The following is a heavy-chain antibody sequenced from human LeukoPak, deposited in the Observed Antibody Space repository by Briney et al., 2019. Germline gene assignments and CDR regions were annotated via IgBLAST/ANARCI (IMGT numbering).Heavy chain of an antibody. CDR2: INPNSGGT. Sequence: ASVKVSCKASEYTFTGYYIHWVRQAPGQGLEWMGWINPNSGGTNYAQKFQGRVTMTRDTSISTAYMELSRLRSDDTAVYYCAILRGYTYGYLNYWGQGTLVTVSS. CDR1: EYTFTGYY. J-gene: IGHJ4*02. CDR3: AILRGYTYGYLNY. V-gene: IGHV1-2*02. D-gene: IGHD5-18*01.